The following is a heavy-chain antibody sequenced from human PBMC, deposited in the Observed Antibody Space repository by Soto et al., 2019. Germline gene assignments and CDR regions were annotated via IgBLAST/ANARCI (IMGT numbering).Heavy chain of an antibody. D-gene: IGHD1-1*01. CDR1: GVTFNMYW. CDR3: TRGPRATSEGTSSH. Sequence: GGTMRLPCYGSGVTFNMYWTHWVRQVPGKGPVWVARIYNDGTYADYADSVKGRFTISRDNAKDTLYLQMNDLRAEDSALYHCTRGPRATSEGTSSHWGQGTRVTVSS. CDR2: IYNDGTYA. J-gene: IGHJ4*01. V-gene: IGHV3-74*01.